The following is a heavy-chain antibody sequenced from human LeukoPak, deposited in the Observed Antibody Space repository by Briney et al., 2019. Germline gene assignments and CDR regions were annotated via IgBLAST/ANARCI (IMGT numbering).Heavy chain of an antibody. CDR2: INHSGST. J-gene: IGHJ4*02. D-gene: IGHD3-22*01. V-gene: IGHV4-34*01. Sequence: TSETLSLTCAVYGGSFSGYYWSWIRQPPGKGLEWIGEINHSGSTNYNPSLKSRVTISVDTSKNQFSLKLSSVTAADTAVYYCARGAHITMIVVVIPFFDYWGQGTLVTVSS. CDR1: GGSFSGYY. CDR3: ARGAHITMIVVVIPFFDY.